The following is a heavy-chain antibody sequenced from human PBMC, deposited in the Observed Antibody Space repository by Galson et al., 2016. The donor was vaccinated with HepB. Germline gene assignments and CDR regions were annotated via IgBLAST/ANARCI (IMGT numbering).Heavy chain of an antibody. J-gene: IGHJ6*02. CDR1: GFRISNNW. V-gene: IGHV3-23*01. Sequence: LRLSCAVSGFRISNNWMTWVRQSPDKGLEWVSAISGSGGSTYYADSVKGRFTISRDNSKNTLYLQMNSLRAEDTAVYYCAKDLGFLEWLFSDSYYYYGMDVWGQGTTVTVSS. CDR3: AKDLGFLEWLFSDSYYYYGMDV. CDR2: ISGSGGST. D-gene: IGHD3-3*01.